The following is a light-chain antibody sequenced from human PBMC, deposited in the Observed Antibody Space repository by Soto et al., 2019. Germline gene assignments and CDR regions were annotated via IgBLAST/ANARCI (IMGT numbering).Light chain of an antibody. Sequence: DVVMTQSPLSLPVTLGQPASISCRSSQGLGNTYLNWFHQRTGQSPRRLIYKVSNRDSGVPDRFSGSGSGTVVTLNISRVEAEEVGLYFCMQATHWPYTFGQGTKL. CDR3: MQATHWPYT. CDR1: QGLGNTY. V-gene: IGKV2-30*01. CDR2: KVS. J-gene: IGKJ2*01.